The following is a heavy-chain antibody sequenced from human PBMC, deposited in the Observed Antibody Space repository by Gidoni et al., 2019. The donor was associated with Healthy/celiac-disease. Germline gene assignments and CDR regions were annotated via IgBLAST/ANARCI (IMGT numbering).Heavy chain of an antibody. CDR3: ARDSDPTVTTGGMDV. CDR2: IYYSGST. Sequence: QVQLQESGPGLVKPSQTLFLTCTVSGVSISSGGYYWSWIRQHPGKGLEWIGYIYYSGSTYYNPSLKSRVTISVDTSKNQFSLKLSSVTAADTAVYYCARDSDPTVTTGGMDVWGQGTTVTVSS. D-gene: IGHD4-4*01. CDR1: GVSISSGGYY. J-gene: IGHJ6*02. V-gene: IGHV4-31*03.